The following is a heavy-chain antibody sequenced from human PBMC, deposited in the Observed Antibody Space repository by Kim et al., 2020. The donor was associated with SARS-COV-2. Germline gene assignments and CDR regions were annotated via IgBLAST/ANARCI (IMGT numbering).Heavy chain of an antibody. V-gene: IGHV4-34*01. J-gene: IGHJ4*02. Sequence: SETLSLTCAVYGGSFSGYYWSWIRQPPGKGLEWIGEINHSGSTNYNPSLKSRVTISVDTSKNQFSLKLSSVTAADTAVYYCASSKTFNGWYPQDYWGQGTLVTVSS. CDR2: INHSGST. D-gene: IGHD6-19*01. CDR3: ASSKTFNGWYPQDY. CDR1: GGSFSGYY.